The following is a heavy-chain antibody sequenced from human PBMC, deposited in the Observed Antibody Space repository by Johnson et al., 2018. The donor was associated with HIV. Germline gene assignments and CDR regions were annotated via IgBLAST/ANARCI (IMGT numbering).Heavy chain of an antibody. V-gene: IGHV3-13*01. D-gene: IGHD3-22*01. Sequence: VQLVESGGDLVQPGGSLRLSCAASGFTFSSYDMHWVRQVRGKGLEWVSGIGTIDDTYYSDSVKGRFTISRENAKNSLYLQMNSLRAEDTAVYFCTRGEGGYLYDRSVYYHRPDDAFEIWGQGTMVTVSS. CDR2: IGTIDDT. J-gene: IGHJ3*02. CDR3: TRGEGGYLYDRSVYYHRPDDAFEI. CDR1: GFTFSSYD.